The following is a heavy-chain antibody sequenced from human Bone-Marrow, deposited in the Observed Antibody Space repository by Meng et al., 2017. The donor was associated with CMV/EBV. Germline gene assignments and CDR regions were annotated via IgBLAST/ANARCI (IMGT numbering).Heavy chain of an antibody. Sequence: SVKVSCKASGGTFSSYAISWVRQAPGQGLEWMGGIIPIFGTANYAQKFQGRVTITTDESTSTADMELSSLRSEDTAVNYCASPDAGTYPGYYYGMDVWGQGTTVTVSS. D-gene: IGHD1-1*01. CDR3: ASPDAGTYPGYYYGMDV. J-gene: IGHJ6*02. CDR2: IIPIFGTA. V-gene: IGHV1-69*05. CDR1: GGTFSSYA.